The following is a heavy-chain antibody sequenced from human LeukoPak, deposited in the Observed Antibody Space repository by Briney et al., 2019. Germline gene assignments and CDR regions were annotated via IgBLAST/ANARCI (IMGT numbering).Heavy chain of an antibody. CDR3: ARDGSYGAFDI. J-gene: IGHJ3*02. V-gene: IGHV4-61*02. CDR2: IYTSGST. D-gene: IGHD1-26*01. Sequence: SETLSLTCTVSGGSISSGSYYWSWIRQPAGKGLEWIGRIYTSGSTNYNPSLKSRVTISVDTSKNQFSLKQSSVTAADTAVYYCARDGSYGAFDIWGQGTMVTVSS. CDR1: GGSISSGSYY.